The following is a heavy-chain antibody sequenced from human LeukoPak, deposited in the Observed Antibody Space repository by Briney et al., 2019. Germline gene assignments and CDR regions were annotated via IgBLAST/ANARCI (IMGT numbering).Heavy chain of an antibody. Sequence: AASVKVSCKASGYTFTGYYIHWVRQAPGQGLEWMGWISPNSGGTNYAQKFQGRVTMTRDTSINTAYMELRSLRSDDTAFYYCARRTYSSSSSLFDYWGQGTLVTVSS. CDR1: GYTFTGYY. V-gene: IGHV1-2*02. J-gene: IGHJ4*02. D-gene: IGHD6-6*01. CDR2: ISPNSGGT. CDR3: ARRTYSSSSSLFDY.